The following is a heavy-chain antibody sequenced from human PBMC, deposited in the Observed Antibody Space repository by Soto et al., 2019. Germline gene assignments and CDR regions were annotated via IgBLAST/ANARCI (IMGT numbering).Heavy chain of an antibody. D-gene: IGHD3-16*01. CDR1: GDTFSSYS. V-gene: IGHV1-69*08. Sequence: QAQLVRSGAEVKRPGSSVKVSCKASGDTFSSYSISWVRQAPGQGLEWMGRIIPMVGTPNYAQKFQGRVTFSADKSTSTAYMVLNSLISDDTAVYYCATDGGSTSSSAYNYFMDVWGKGTPVTVSS. CDR2: IIPMVGTP. CDR3: ATDGGSTSSSAYNYFMDV. J-gene: IGHJ6*03.